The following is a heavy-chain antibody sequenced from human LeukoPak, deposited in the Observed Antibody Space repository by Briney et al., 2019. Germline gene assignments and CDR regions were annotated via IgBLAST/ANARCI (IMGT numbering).Heavy chain of an antibody. CDR2: IYYSGST. D-gene: IGHD6-13*01. CDR1: GASISSGDYY. J-gene: IGHJ5*02. Sequence: PSETLSLTCTVSGASISSGDYYWSWIRQHPGKGLEWIGYIYYSGSTYYNPSLKSRVTISVDTSKNQFSLKLSSVTAADTAVYYCARVTKVEVGSSWSNWFDPWGQGTLVTVSS. V-gene: IGHV4-31*03. CDR3: ARVTKVEVGSSWSNWFDP.